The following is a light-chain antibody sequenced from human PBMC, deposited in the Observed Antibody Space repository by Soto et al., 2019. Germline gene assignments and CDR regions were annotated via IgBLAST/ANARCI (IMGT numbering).Light chain of an antibody. CDR1: SSDVGGYNY. Sequence: QSALTQHPSASGSPGQSVTISCTGTSSDVGGYNYVSWYQQHPGKAPKLVFYEVSKRPSGVPDRFSGSKSGNTASLTVSGLQPEDEADYYCSSYAGNNNLLFGGGTKLTVL. CDR3: SSYAGNNNLL. CDR2: EVS. J-gene: IGLJ3*02. V-gene: IGLV2-8*01.